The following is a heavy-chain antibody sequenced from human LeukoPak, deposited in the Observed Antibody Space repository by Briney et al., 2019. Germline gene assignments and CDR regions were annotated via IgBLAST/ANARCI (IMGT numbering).Heavy chain of an antibody. D-gene: IGHD2-2*01. Sequence: GGSLRLSFAAPGFPFSSYWMSWGRPAPGKGVEWVANTKQDGSEKYYVDSVKGRFTISRGKAKNSLYLQMNSLRAEDTAVYYCARVVVVPAAAPAAHFDYWGQGTLVTFSS. CDR3: ARVVVVPAAAPAAHFDY. CDR1: GFPFSSYW. V-gene: IGHV3-7*01. J-gene: IGHJ4*02. CDR2: TKQDGSEK.